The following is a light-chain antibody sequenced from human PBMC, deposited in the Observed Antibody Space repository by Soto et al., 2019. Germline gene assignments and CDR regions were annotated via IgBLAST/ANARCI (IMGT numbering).Light chain of an antibody. Sequence: EFVLTQSPATLSLSPGERATLSCRASQSVSSYLAWYQQKPGQAPRLLIYDASNRATGIPARFSGSGSGTDFTLTISSLEPEDFAVYYCQQRSNWLFTFGGGTKVEIK. CDR3: QQRSNWLFT. V-gene: IGKV3-11*01. CDR2: DAS. CDR1: QSVSSY. J-gene: IGKJ4*01.